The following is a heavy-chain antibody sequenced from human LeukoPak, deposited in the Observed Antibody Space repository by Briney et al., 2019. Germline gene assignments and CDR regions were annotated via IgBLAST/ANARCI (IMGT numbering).Heavy chain of an antibody. CDR2: IYYSGST. CDR3: ARALGPYYFDY. J-gene: IGHJ4*02. D-gene: IGHD3-16*01. CDR1: GGSISSYY. V-gene: IGHV4-59*01. Sequence: SETLSLTCTVSGGSISSYYWSWIRQPPGKGLEWIGYIYYSGSTNYNPSLKSRVTISVDTSRNQFSLKLSSVTAADTAVYYCARALGPYYFDYWGQGTLVTVSS.